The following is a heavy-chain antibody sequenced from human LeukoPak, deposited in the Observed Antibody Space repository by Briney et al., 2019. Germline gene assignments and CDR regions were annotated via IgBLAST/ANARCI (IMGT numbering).Heavy chain of an antibody. Sequence: GGSLRLSCAASGLTLSHYYMTWVRQAPGKGLEWVANMNRVGGEIYYVDSVKGRFTISRDDVKNSLYLEMNSLRVEDTAVYYCARVGYDWNGMDVWGQGTTVTVSS. D-gene: IGHD1-20*01. CDR2: MNRVGGEI. CDR1: GLTLSHYY. J-gene: IGHJ6*02. V-gene: IGHV3-7*03. CDR3: ARVGYDWNGMDV.